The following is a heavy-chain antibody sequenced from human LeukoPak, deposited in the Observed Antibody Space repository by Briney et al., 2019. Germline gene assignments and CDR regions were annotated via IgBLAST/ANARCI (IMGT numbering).Heavy chain of an antibody. CDR1: AFTFSRDW. D-gene: IGHD5/OR15-5a*01. V-gene: IGHV3-74*03. Sequence: QSGGSLRLSCAASAFTFSRDWMHWVRQAPGKGLVWVSRISDDGSITTYADSVNGRFTISRDNAKNTVFLQMNSLRAEDTAVYFCVRRYYEYNVYGRHFDYWGQGILVTVSS. CDR3: VRRYYEYNVYGRHFDY. CDR2: ISDDGSIT. J-gene: IGHJ4*02.